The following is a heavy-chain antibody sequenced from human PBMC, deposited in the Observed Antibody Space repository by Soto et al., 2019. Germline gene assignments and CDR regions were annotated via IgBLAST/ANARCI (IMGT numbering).Heavy chain of an antibody. V-gene: IGHV4-59*01. D-gene: IGHD5-12*01. CDR2: IYYSGNT. CDR3: VRGGYVHAFDY. J-gene: IGHJ4*02. CDR1: GGSISYYY. Sequence: LSLTCTVSGGSISYYYWGWIRQPPGKGLEWIGSIYYSGNTHYNPSLKSRVTISVDTSMNQFSLNLYSVTAVDSAVYYCVRGGYVHAFDYWGQGALVTVSS.